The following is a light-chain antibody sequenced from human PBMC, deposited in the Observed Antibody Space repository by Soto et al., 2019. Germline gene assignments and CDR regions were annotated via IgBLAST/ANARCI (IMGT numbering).Light chain of an antibody. Sequence: EFVLTQSPGTLSLSPGERVTLSCRTSQGVSSSDLAWYQQKPGQAPRLLIYAASSRATGIPDRFSGSGSGTDFTLTISRLEPEDFAVYYCQQYGSSPPWTFGQGTKVEI. V-gene: IGKV3-20*01. CDR1: QGVSSSD. J-gene: IGKJ1*01. CDR3: QQYGSSPPWT. CDR2: AAS.